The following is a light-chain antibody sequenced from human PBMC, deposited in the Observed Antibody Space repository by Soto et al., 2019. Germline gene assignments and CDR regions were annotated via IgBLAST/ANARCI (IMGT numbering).Light chain of an antibody. J-gene: IGLJ2*01. V-gene: IGLV2-14*01. CDR2: DVS. CDR1: SSDVGAYNY. CDR3: SSYTNTITLVV. Sequence: QSVLTQPASVSGSPGQSITISCTGTSSDVGAYNYVSWYQQHPGKAPKLMIYDVSNRPSGVSNRFSGSKSGNTASLTISGLQAEDEADYYCSSYTNTITLVVFGGGTKLTVL.